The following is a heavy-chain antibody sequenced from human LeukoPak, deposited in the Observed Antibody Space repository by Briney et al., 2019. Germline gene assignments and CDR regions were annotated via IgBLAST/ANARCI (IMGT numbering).Heavy chain of an antibody. D-gene: IGHD3-3*01. CDR3: AKARDFWSGYSPDY. CDR1: GFTFSSYG. J-gene: IGHJ4*02. CDR2: ISYDGSNK. Sequence: GRSLRLSCAASGFTFSSYGMHWVRQAPGKGLEWVAVISYDGSNKYYADSVKGRFTISRDNSKNTLYLQMNSLRAEDTVVYYCAKARDFWSGYSPDYWGQGTLVTVSS. V-gene: IGHV3-30*18.